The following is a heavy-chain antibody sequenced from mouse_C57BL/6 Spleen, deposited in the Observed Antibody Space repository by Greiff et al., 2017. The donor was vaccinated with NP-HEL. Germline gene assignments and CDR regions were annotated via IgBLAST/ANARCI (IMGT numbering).Heavy chain of an antibody. J-gene: IGHJ4*01. V-gene: IGHV1-80*01. D-gene: IGHD1-1*01. Sequence: VQLQQSGAELVKPGASVKISCKASGYAFSSYWMNWVKQRPGKGLEWIGQIYPGDGDTNYNGKFKGKATLTADKSSSTAYMQLSSLTSEDSAVYFCARWHYGGARDYWGQGTSVTVSS. CDR2: IYPGDGDT. CDR3: ARWHYGGARDY. CDR1: GYAFSSYW.